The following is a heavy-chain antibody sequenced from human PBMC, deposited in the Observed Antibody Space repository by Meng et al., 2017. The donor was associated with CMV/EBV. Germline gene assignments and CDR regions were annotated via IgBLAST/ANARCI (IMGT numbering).Heavy chain of an antibody. CDR1: GGSFSGYY. J-gene: IGHJ6*02. Sequence: GSLRLSCAVYGGSFSGYYWSWIRQPPGKGLEWIGAINHSGSTNYNPYPKSRVTISVDTSTNKSSLKLSSVTAADTAVYYCARRGRITMVRGVRYYYGMDVWGQGTTVTVSS. CDR2: INHSGST. V-gene: IGHV4-34*01. CDR3: ARRGRITMVRGVRYYYGMDV. D-gene: IGHD3-10*01.